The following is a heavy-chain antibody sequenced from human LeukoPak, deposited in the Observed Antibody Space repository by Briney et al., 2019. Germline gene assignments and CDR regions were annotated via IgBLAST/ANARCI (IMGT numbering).Heavy chain of an antibody. CDR2: IYHSGSP. J-gene: IGHJ3*02. Sequence: PSETLSLTCAVSGDSITSHNWWTWVRRPPGKGLEWIGEIYHSGSPNYNPSLKSRVTISVDTSKNQFSLKLSSVTAADTAVYYCASRLTYYYDSSGYYYDDIWGQGTMVTVSS. V-gene: IGHV4-4*02. CDR1: GDSITSHNW. CDR3: ASRLTYYYDSSGYYYDDI. D-gene: IGHD3-22*01.